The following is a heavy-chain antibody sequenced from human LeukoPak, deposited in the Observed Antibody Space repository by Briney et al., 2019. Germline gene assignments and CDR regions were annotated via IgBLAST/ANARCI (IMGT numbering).Heavy chain of an antibody. J-gene: IGHJ4*02. CDR2: INPNSGGT. Sequence: ASVKVSCKASGYTFTGYYMHRVRQAPGQGLEWMGWINPNSGGTNYAQKFQGRVTMTRDTSISTAYMELSRLRSDDTAVYYCATTYYDILTGYYHSTSRLGYWGQGTLVTVSS. V-gene: IGHV1-2*02. CDR3: ATTYYDILTGYYHSTSRLGY. D-gene: IGHD3-9*01. CDR1: GYTFTGYY.